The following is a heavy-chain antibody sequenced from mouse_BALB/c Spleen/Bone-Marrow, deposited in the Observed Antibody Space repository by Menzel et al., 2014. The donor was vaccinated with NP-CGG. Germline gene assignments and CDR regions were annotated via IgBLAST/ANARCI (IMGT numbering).Heavy chain of an antibody. Sequence: QVQLQQSGPELEKPGASVRISCKASGYTFTSYYIHWVKQRPGQGPEWIGWIYPGNVNTKYNEKFKGKATLTADKSSSTAYMQLSSLTSEDSAVYFCARFYYGSSYAMDYWGQGTSVTVSS. V-gene: IGHV1S56*01. CDR1: GYTFTSYY. CDR2: IYPGNVNT. J-gene: IGHJ4*01. CDR3: ARFYYGSSYAMDY. D-gene: IGHD1-1*01.